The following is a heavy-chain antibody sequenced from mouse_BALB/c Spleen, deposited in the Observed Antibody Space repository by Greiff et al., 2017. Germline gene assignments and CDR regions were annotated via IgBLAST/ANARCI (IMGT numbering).Heavy chain of an antibody. Sequence: VLLQQSGAELVRPGTSVKVSCKASGYAFTNYLIEWVKQRPGQGLEWIGVINPGSGGTNYNEKFKGKATLTADKSSSTAYMQLSSLTSDDSAVYFCAVGMDYWGQGTSVTVSS. CDR3: AVGMDY. V-gene: IGHV1-54*01. CDR1: GYAFTNYL. J-gene: IGHJ4*01. D-gene: IGHD4-1*01. CDR2: INPGSGGT.